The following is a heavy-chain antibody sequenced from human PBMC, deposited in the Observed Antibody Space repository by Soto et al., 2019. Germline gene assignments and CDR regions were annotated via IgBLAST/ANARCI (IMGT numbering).Heavy chain of an antibody. Sequence: QVQLVQSGAEVKKPGASVKVSCKASGYTFTSYGISWVRQAPGQGLEWMGWISAYNGNTNYAQKLQGRVTMTTDTSTSTAYMELWRLRAYDTAVYYYARYHGDYYYYSGMDVWGQGTTVNVS. CDR2: ISAYNGNT. J-gene: IGHJ6*01. V-gene: IGHV1-18*01. CDR1: GYTFTSYG. D-gene: IGHD4-17*01. CDR3: ARYHGDYYYYSGMDV.